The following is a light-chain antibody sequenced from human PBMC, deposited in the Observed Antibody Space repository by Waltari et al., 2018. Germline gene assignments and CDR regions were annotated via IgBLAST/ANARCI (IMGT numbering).Light chain of an antibody. J-gene: IGLJ2*01. V-gene: IGLV2-8*01. CDR1: SSDVGGYNY. CDR3: SSYAGSNDPVV. CDR2: EVS. Sequence: QSALTQPPSASGSPGQSVAISCTGTSSDVGGYNYVSWYQQHPGKAPKLIIYEVSKRPSGVPDHFSGSKSGNTASLTVSGLQADDEADFYCSSYAGSNDPVVFGGGTKLTVL.